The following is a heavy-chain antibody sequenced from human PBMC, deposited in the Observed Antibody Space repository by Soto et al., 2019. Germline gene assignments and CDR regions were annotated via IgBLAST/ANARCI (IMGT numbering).Heavy chain of an antibody. CDR1: GFTFSSYG. J-gene: IGHJ6*03. Sequence: GGSLRLSCAASGFTFSSYGMHWVRQAPGKGLEWVAVIWYDGSNKYYADSVKGRFTISRDNSKNTLYLQMNSLRAEDTAVYYCARGKPAMKDYYYYYMDVWGKGTTVNVSS. V-gene: IGHV3-33*01. D-gene: IGHD2-2*01. CDR3: ARGKPAMKDYYYYYMDV. CDR2: IWYDGSNK.